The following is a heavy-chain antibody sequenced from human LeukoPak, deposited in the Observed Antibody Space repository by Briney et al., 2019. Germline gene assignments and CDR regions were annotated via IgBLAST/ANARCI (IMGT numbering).Heavy chain of an antibody. J-gene: IGHJ4*02. Sequence: SETLSLTCAVYGGSFSGYYWSWIRQPPGKGLEWIGEINHNGSTNYNPSLKSRVTISVDTSKNQFSLKLSSVTAADTAVYYCARAYITIFGVVSEFDYWGQGTLVTVSS. CDR2: INHNGST. V-gene: IGHV4-34*01. CDR3: ARAYITIFGVVSEFDY. D-gene: IGHD3-3*01. CDR1: GGSFSGYY.